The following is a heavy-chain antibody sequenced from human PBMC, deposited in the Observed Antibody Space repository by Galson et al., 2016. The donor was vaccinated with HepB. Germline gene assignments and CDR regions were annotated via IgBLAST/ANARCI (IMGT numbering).Heavy chain of an antibody. CDR2: ISNDGSNK. Sequence: SLRLSCAASGFTFSNYGMHWVRQAPGKGLEWMAVISNDGSNKYYADSVKGRFTISRDNSKNTLYLQMNSLRAEDTAAYYCAKRRGGRYPDAFDIWGQGTMVTVSS. J-gene: IGHJ3*02. CDR3: AKRRGGRYPDAFDI. CDR1: GFTFSNYG. D-gene: IGHD1-14*01. V-gene: IGHV3-30*18.